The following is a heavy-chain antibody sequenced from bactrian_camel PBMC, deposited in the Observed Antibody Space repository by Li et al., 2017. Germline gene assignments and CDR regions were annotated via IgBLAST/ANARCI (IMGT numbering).Heavy chain of an antibody. CDR3: AYYRGGDRCPIEE. D-gene: IGHD2*01. CDR2: ISTRSVGT. CDR1: SSTYSRYC. Sequence: VQLVESGGGSVQAGGSLRLSCKMSSSTYSRYCIGWFRQAPGKEREAVAAISTRSVGTYYADSVKGRFTISKDNAKNTVYLQMNSLKPEDTAMYYCAYYRGGDRCPIEEWGQGTQVTVS. V-gene: IGHV3S40*01. J-gene: IGHJ4*01.